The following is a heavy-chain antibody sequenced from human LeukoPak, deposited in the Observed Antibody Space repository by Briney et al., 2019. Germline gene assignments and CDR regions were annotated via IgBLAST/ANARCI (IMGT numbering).Heavy chain of an antibody. CDR1: GFTFSSYA. CDR3: AGLAAAGTRDYYYYYGMDV. J-gene: IGHJ6*02. V-gene: IGHV3-23*01. D-gene: IGHD6-13*01. CDR2: ISGSGGST. Sequence: PGGSLRLSCAASGFTFSSYAMSWVRQAPGKGLEWVSAISGSGGSTYYADSVKGRFTISRDNSKNTLYLQMNSLRAEDTAVYYCAGLAAAGTRDYYYYYGMDVWGQGTTVTVSS.